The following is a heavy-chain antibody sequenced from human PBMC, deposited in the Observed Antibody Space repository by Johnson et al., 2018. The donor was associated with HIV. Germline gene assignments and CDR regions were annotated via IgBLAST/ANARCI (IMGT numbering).Heavy chain of an antibody. CDR2: ILSDGSNI. CDR3: VKEASRGTVTQAPDAFDI. J-gene: IGHJ3*02. CDR1: GFTFSSYA. V-gene: IGHV3-30*04. Sequence: QVQLVESGGGLVQPGRSLRLSCAASGFTFSSYAMHWVRQAPGKGLEWVSIILSDGSNIYYADSVKGRFTISRDNSKNMLYLQMNSLRVEDTAVYYCVKEASRGTVTQAPDAFDIWGQGTVVTVSS. D-gene: IGHD4-17*01.